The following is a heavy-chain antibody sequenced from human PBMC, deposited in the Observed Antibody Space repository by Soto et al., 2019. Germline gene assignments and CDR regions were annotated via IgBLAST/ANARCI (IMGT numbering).Heavy chain of an antibody. Sequence: SETLYLTCTVSGGSISNYYWSWIRQPPGKGLEWIGEINHSGSTNYNPSLKSRVTISVDTSKNQFSLKLSSVTAADTAVYYCARGGWYYYDSSGYRPRSFDYWGQGTLVTVSS. CDR1: GGSISNYY. D-gene: IGHD3-22*01. J-gene: IGHJ4*02. CDR2: INHSGST. V-gene: IGHV4-59*12. CDR3: ARGGWYYYDSSGYRPRSFDY.